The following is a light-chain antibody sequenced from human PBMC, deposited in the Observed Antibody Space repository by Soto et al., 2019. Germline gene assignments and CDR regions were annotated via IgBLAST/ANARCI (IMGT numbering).Light chain of an antibody. CDR1: QGISSW. Sequence: DIQMTQSPSSVSASVGDRVSITCRASQGISSWLAWYQQKPGRAPKLLIYTGSSLQSGDQSRFSGTGSGKDFILTISSLQPEDVATYNCQQANSIPLTFGGGTKMEIK. V-gene: IGKV1-12*01. J-gene: IGKJ4*01. CDR3: QQANSIPLT. CDR2: TGS.